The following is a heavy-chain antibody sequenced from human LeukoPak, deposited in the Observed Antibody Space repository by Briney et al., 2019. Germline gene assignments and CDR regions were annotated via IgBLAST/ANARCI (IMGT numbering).Heavy chain of an antibody. CDR2: ISYDGRNK. D-gene: IGHD6-19*01. CDR3: AREAEAFDY. CDR1: GFTLSNYG. V-gene: IGHV3-30*05. Sequence: GGSLRLSCAASGFTLSNYGMHWVRQAPGKGLVWVAVISYDGRNKYYADSVKGRLTISRDNSKNTLYLQMNSLRAEGTAVYYCAREAEAFDYWGQGTLVTVSS. J-gene: IGHJ4*02.